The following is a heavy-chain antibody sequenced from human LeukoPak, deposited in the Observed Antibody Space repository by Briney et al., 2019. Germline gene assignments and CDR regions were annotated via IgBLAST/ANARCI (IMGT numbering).Heavy chain of an antibody. CDR2: ISSSGSTI. CDR1: GFTFSSYE. CDR3: ARVLGTYAVDF. J-gene: IGHJ4*02. Sequence: GGSLRLPCAASGFTFSSYEMNWVRQAPGKGLEWVSYISSSGSTIYYADSVKGRCTISRDNAKNSLYLQMNSLRAEDTAVYYCARVLGTYAVDFWGQGTLVTVSS. V-gene: IGHV3-48*03. D-gene: IGHD3-10*01.